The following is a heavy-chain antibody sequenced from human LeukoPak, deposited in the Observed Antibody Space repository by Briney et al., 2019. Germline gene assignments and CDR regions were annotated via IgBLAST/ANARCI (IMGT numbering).Heavy chain of an antibody. CDR1: GFTFSSYG. CDR3: ARAPYCSSTSCYWFDP. D-gene: IGHD2-2*01. V-gene: IGHV3-33*01. Sequence: RGSLRLSCAASGFTFSSYGMHWVRQAPGKGLEWVAVIWYDGSNKYYADSVKSRFTISRDNSKNTLYLQMNSLRAEDTAVYYCARAPYCSSTSCYWFDPWGQGTLVTVSS. J-gene: IGHJ5*02. CDR2: IWYDGSNK.